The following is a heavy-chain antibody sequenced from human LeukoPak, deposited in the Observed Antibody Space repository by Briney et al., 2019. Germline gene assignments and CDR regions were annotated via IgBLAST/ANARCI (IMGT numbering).Heavy chain of an antibody. J-gene: IGHJ4*02. CDR1: GFTFSSYA. V-gene: IGHV3-23*01. D-gene: IGHD2-21*02. Sequence: GGSLRLSCAASGFTFSSYAMTWVRQAPGKGLEWVSTISSSGGSTYYADSVKGRFTISRDNSKNTLYLQMNSLRAEDTAVYYCAKEGYCGGDCYSYYFDYWGQGTLVTISS. CDR2: ISSSGGST. CDR3: AKEGYCGGDCYSYYFDY.